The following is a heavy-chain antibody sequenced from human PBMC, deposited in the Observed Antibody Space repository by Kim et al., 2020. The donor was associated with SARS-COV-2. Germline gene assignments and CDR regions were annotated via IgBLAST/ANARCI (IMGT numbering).Heavy chain of an antibody. V-gene: IGHV3-30*03. CDR1: GFMFSDYG. CDR3: ARDLVVMLPVFIPSNNMDV. CDR2: TSPDDKIQ. D-gene: IGHD3-22*01. Sequence: GGSLRLSCVASGFMFSDYGLQWVRQTPGKGLEWVAVTSPDDKIQFYGHSVKGRFSVSRDNSRNTLYLQMNSLRPEDTAVYYCARDLVVMLPVFIPSNNMDVWGQGATVTVSS. J-gene: IGHJ6*02.